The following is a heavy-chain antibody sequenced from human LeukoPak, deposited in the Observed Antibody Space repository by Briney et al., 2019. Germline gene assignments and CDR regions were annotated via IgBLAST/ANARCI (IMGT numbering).Heavy chain of an antibody. J-gene: IGHJ4*02. Sequence: SETLSLTCGVSGGSIISSSYYWGWIRQPPGKGLEWIASMFYSGNTYYNPSLKSRVTMSVDTTENQFSLKLSSVTAADTAVYYCARHVVGNYDILSFNYWGQGSLVTVSS. V-gene: IGHV4-39*01. CDR3: ARHVVGNYDILSFNY. CDR2: MFYSGNT. D-gene: IGHD3-9*01. CDR1: GGSIISSSYY.